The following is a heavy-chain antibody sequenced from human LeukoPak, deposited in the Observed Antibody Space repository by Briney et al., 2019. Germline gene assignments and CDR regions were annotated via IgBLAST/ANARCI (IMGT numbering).Heavy chain of an antibody. V-gene: IGHV4-59*01. D-gene: IGHD1-20*01. J-gene: IGHJ4*02. CDR2: IYYSGST. CDR3: AREIITGTTFLDY. CDR1: GGSISSYY. Sequence: SETLSLTGTGSGGSISSYYWSWIRQPPGNGLEGIVYIYYSGSTNYKPSLKSRVTISVETSKNQFSLKLSSVTAADTAVYYCAREIITGTTFLDYWGQGTRVTVSS.